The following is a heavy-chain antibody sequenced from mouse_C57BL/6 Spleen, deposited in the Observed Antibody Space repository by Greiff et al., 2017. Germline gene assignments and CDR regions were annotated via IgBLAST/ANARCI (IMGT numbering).Heavy chain of an antibody. Sequence: EVKVEESGGGLVKPGGSLKLSCAASGFTFSSYAMSWVRQTPEKRLEWVATISDGGSYTYYPDNVKGRFTISRDNAKNNLYLQMSHLKSEDTAMYYCARDGGDRYWYFDVWGTGTTVTVSS. D-gene: IGHD3-3*01. J-gene: IGHJ1*03. CDR3: ARDGGDRYWYFDV. V-gene: IGHV5-4*01. CDR1: GFTFSSYA. CDR2: ISDGGSYT.